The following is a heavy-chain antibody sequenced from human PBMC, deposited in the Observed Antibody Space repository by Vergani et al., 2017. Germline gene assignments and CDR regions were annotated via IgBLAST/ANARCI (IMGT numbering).Heavy chain of an antibody. Sequence: QVQLVESGGGVVQPGRSLRLSCAASGFTFSSYGMHWVRQAPGKGLEWVAVIWYDGSNKYYADSVKGRFTISRDNSKNTLYLQMNSLRAVDTAVYYCAREYYYYMDVWGKGTTVTVSS. CDR2: IWYDGSNK. J-gene: IGHJ6*03. CDR1: GFTFSSYG. CDR3: AREYYYYMDV. V-gene: IGHV3-33*01.